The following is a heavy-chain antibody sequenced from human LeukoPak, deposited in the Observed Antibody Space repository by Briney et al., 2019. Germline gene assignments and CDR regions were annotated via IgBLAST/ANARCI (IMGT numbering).Heavy chain of an antibody. CDR1: GYTFTSYG. V-gene: IGHV1-18*01. CDR3: ARAQAHGNYYCYYYMDV. J-gene: IGHJ6*03. CDR2: ISAYNGNT. Sequence: ASVKVSCKASGYTFTSYGISWVRQAPGQGLEWMGWISAYNGNTNYAQKLQGRVTMTTDTSTSTAYMELRSLRSDDTAVYYCARAQAHGNYYCYYYMDVWGKGTTVTVSS. D-gene: IGHD4-17*01.